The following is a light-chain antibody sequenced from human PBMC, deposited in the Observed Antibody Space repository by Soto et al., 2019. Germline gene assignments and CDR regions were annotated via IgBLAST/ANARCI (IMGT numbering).Light chain of an antibody. CDR1: QSVGSTY. CDR3: QQYSGSVRT. J-gene: IGKJ1*01. Sequence: EIVLTQSPGTLSLSPGERATLSCRASQSVGSTYLAWYQQQPGQAPRLLIYGASSRATGIPDRFSGSGSGTDFTLTISRLEPEDFAVYYCQQYSGSVRTFGQGTKVEIK. V-gene: IGKV3-20*01. CDR2: GAS.